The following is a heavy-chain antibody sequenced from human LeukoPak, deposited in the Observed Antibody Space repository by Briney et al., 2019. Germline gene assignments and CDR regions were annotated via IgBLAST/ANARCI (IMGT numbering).Heavy chain of an antibody. CDR2: IYTSGST. J-gene: IGHJ4*02. D-gene: IGHD3-22*01. V-gene: IGHV4-61*09. CDR3: ARDPRDYSFKYYYDSSPPGSFDY. CDR1: GGSINSGSYY. Sequence: SETLSLTCSVSGGSINSGSYYWSWIRQPAGEGLEWIGHIYTSGSTRYSPSLKSRVTISLDTSKNQFSLKLSSVTAADTAVYYCARDPRDYSFKYYYDSSPPGSFDYWGQGTLVTVSS.